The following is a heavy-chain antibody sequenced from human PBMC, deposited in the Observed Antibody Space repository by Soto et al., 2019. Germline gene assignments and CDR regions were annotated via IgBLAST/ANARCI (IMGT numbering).Heavy chain of an antibody. Sequence: SETLSLTCTVSGGSISSSSYYWGWIRQPPGKGLEWIGNIYYSGSTYYNPSLKSRVTISLDTSKNQFSLRLNSVTAADTAVYYCARSSITPRLFMYPFDYWGQGTLVTVSS. D-gene: IGHD6-6*01. CDR2: IYYSGST. CDR3: ARSSITPRLFMYPFDY. V-gene: IGHV4-39*01. J-gene: IGHJ4*02. CDR1: GGSISSSSYY.